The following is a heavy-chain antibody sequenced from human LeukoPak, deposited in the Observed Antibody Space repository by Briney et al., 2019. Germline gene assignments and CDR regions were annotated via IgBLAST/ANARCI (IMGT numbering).Heavy chain of an antibody. Sequence: SETLSLTCTVSRGSASSGDYYWTWIRQPPGKGLEWIGYISYSGSTNYNPSLKSRVTISMDTSKNQISLKLSSVTAADTAVYYCARDYGDYGDNWFDPWGQGTLVTVSS. CDR3: ARDYGDYGDNWFDP. CDR1: RGSASSGDYY. CDR2: ISYSGST. J-gene: IGHJ5*02. V-gene: IGHV4-61*08. D-gene: IGHD4-17*01.